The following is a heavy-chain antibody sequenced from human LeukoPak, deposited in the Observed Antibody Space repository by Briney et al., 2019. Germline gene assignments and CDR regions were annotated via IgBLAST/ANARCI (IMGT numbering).Heavy chain of an antibody. J-gene: IGHJ1*01. V-gene: IGHV3-23*01. Sequence: GGSLRLSCAASGLTFSSYAMSWVRQAPGKGLDWVWTISGTGGSTYYGDSVKGRFTISRDNSKNTLYLQMNSLRAEDTAVYFCASRENNYGLGDWGQGTLVTVSS. D-gene: IGHD3-10*01. CDR1: GLTFSSYA. CDR3: ASRENNYGLGD. CDR2: ISGTGGST.